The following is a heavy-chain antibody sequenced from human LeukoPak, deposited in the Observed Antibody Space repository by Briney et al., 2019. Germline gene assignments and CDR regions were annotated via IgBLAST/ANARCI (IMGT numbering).Heavy chain of an antibody. CDR2: IYTSGST. Sequence: SETLSLTCTVSGGSISSGSYYWTWIRQPAGKGLEWIGRIYTSGSTDYNPSLRSRVTMSIDTSNNLFSLKLTSVTAADTAVYYCARINFWSQQPSDYWGQGTRVTVSS. D-gene: IGHD6-13*01. V-gene: IGHV4-61*02. CDR3: ARINFWSQQPSDY. J-gene: IGHJ4*02. CDR1: GGSISSGSYY.